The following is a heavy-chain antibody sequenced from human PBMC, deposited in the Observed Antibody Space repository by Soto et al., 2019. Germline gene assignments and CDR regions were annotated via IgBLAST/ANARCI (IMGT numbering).Heavy chain of an antibody. Sequence: SVKVSCKASGGTFSSYTISWVRQAPGQGLEWMGRIIPILGIANYAQKFQGRVTITADKSTSTAYMELSSLRSEDTAVYYCAFCITMVRGVKSDAFDIWGQGTMVTVSS. CDR2: IIPILGIA. J-gene: IGHJ3*02. CDR3: AFCITMVRGVKSDAFDI. V-gene: IGHV1-69*02. CDR1: GGTFSSYT. D-gene: IGHD3-10*01.